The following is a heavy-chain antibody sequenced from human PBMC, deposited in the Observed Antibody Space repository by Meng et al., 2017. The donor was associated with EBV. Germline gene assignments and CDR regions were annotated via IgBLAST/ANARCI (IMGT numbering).Heavy chain of an antibody. CDR1: GFSLRNRGVG. CDR2: IYWDDDK. CDR3: AHIIAARPFDY. Sequence: QITLNESGTTRVKPTKTLTLTCTCFGFSLRNRGVGVGWIRQPPGKALEWFALIYWDDDKRYSPSLKSRLTITKDTSKNQVVLTMTNMDPVDAATYYCAHIIAARPFDYWGQGTLVTVSS. D-gene: IGHD6-6*01. V-gene: IGHV2-5*02. J-gene: IGHJ4*02.